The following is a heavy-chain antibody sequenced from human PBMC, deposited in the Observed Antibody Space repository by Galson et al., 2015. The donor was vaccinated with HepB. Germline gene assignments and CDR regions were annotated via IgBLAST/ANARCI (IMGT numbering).Heavy chain of an antibody. CDR2: ISAYNGDT. J-gene: IGHJ4*02. Sequence: SVKVSCKASGYTFTSHGISWVRQAPGQGLEWMGWISAYNGDTNYAQKLQGRVTMTRDTSTSTVYMELSGLRSEDTAVYYCARGLNTAMVFRVSSLDYWGEGTLVTVSS. CDR3: ARGLNTAMVFRVSSLDY. V-gene: IGHV1-18*04. D-gene: IGHD5-18*01. CDR1: GYTFTSHG.